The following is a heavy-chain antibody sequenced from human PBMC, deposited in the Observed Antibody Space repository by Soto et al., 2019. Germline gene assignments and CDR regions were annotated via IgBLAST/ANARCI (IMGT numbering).Heavy chain of an antibody. J-gene: IGHJ6*02. V-gene: IGHV4-61*01. Sequence: SETLSLTCTVSGGSVSSGSYYWSWIRQPPGKGLEWIGYIYYSGSTNYNPSLKSRVTISVDTSKNQFSLKLSSVTAADTAVYYCARDCSGGSCYSDYYYGMDVWGQGTTVTVSS. CDR1: GGSVSSGSYY. D-gene: IGHD2-15*01. CDR3: ARDCSGGSCYSDYYYGMDV. CDR2: IYYSGST.